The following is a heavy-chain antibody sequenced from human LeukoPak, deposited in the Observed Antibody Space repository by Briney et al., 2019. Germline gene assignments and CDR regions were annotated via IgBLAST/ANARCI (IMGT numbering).Heavy chain of an antibody. CDR3: AREYGDYGNQPSHYYYYYGMDV. D-gene: IGHD4-17*01. CDR1: GFTFSSYA. CDR2: ISYDGSNK. V-gene: IGHV3-30-3*01. J-gene: IGHJ6*02. Sequence: GRSLRLSCAASGFTFSSYAMYWVRQAPGKGLEWVAVISYDGSNKYYADSVKGRFTISRDNSKNTLYLQMNSLRAEDTAVYYCAREYGDYGNQPSHYYYYYGMDVWGQGTTVTVSS.